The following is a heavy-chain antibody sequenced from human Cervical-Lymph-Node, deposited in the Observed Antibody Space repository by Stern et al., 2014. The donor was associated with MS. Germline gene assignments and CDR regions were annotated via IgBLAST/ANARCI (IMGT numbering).Heavy chain of an antibody. CDR3: ARMSGDYDYYYGMDV. CDR2: IDWDDDK. D-gene: IGHD4-17*01. V-gene: IGHV2-70*04. Sequence: QVPLKESGPALVKPTQTLTLTCTFSGFSLSTGGMRVSWIRQPPGKALEWLARIDWDDDKFYSTSLKTRLTISKDTSKNQVVLTMTNMDPVDTATYYCARMSGDYDYYYGMDVWGQGTTVTVSS. CDR1: GFSLSTGGMR. J-gene: IGHJ6*02.